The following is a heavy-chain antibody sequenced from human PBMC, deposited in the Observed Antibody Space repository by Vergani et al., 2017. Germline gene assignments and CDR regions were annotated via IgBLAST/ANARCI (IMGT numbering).Heavy chain of an antibody. J-gene: IGHJ6*03. CDR1: GWSFTSYH. V-gene: IGHV4-34*01. CDR3: ARVNTETNGHLYCYCYMDV. D-gene: IGHD4-11*01. CDR2: IDHTGRP. Sequence: QVQLQQWGGGLLKPSETLSLTCVVNGWSFTSYHWTWIRQSPGEGLEWVGDIDHTGRPDYNPSLKSRLTMSVDKSRNQFFLTLNSVTATDTAIYFCARVNTETNGHLYCYCYMDVWGQGTAVAVS.